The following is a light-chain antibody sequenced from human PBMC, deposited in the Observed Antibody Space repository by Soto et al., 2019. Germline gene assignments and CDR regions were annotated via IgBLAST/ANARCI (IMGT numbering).Light chain of an antibody. CDR3: QQANSFPLT. CDR2: AAS. V-gene: IGKV1-12*01. CDR1: QGISRW. J-gene: IGKJ4*01. Sequence: DIQMTQSPSSVSASVGERVTITCRASQGISRWLAWYQQKPGKAPKLLIYAASSLQSGVPSRFSGSGSGTDFTLTISSLQPADFATYYCQQANSFPLTFGGGTKVEIK.